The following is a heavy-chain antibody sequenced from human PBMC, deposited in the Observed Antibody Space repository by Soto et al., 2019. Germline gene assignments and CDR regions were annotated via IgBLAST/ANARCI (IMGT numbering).Heavy chain of an antibody. Sequence: SETLSLTCTVSGGSVSSASYYWSWIRQPPGKGLEWIAYIYYSGSTNYNPSLKSRATISVDTSKNQFSLKLSSVTAADTAVYYRARTAYCSGGSCYFGWFDPWGQGTLVTVSS. J-gene: IGHJ5*02. CDR2: IYYSGST. CDR3: ARTAYCSGGSCYFGWFDP. V-gene: IGHV4-61*01. CDR1: GGSVSSASYY. D-gene: IGHD2-15*01.